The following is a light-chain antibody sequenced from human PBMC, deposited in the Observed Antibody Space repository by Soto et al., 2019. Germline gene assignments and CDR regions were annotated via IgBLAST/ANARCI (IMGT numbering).Light chain of an antibody. Sequence: EIVLTQSPGTLSLPPGERATLSCRASQSVSSDLAWYHQKPGQAPRLLIYGASTRATGIPARFSGSGSGTEFTLTINSLQSEDFAVYYCQQYNNWPRTFGQGTKVDIK. V-gene: IGKV3-15*01. CDR1: QSVSSD. CDR2: GAS. CDR3: QQYNNWPRT. J-gene: IGKJ1*01.